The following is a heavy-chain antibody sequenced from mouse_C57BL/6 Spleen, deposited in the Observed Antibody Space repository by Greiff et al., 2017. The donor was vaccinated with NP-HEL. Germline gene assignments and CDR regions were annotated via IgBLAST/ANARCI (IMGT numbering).Heavy chain of an antibody. CDR2: IHPSDSDT. CDR1: GYTFTSYW. J-gene: IGHJ1*03. Sequence: VQLQQPGAELVKPGASVKVSCKASGYTFTSYWMHWVKQRPGQGLEWIGRIHPSDSDTNYNQKFKGKATLTVDKSSSTAYMQLSSLTSEDSAVYYCATLITTVVANPDWYFDVWGTGTTVTVSS. V-gene: IGHV1-74*01. CDR3: ATLITTVVANPDWYFDV. D-gene: IGHD1-1*01.